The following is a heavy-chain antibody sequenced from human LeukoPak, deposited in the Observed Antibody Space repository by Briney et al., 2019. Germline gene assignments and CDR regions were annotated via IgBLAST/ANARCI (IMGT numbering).Heavy chain of an antibody. D-gene: IGHD1-14*01. CDR2: ISWNSGSI. CDR1: GFTFDDCA. CDR3: ASDPHHASRMDV. Sequence: GGSLRLSCAASGFTFDDCAMHWVRQAPGKGLEWVSGISWNSGSIGYADSVKGRFTISRDNAKNSLYLQMNSLRAEDTAVYYCASDPHHASRMDVWGQGTTVTVSS. V-gene: IGHV3-9*01. J-gene: IGHJ6*02.